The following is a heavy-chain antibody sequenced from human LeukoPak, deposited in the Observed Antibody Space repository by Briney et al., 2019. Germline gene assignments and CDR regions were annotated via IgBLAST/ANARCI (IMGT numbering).Heavy chain of an antibody. V-gene: IGHV3-7*01. J-gene: IGHJ4*02. CDR3: AKKGLPDY. Sequence: GGSLRLSCAASGFTVSSNYMSWVRQAPGKGLEWVANIKQDGSEIYYVDSVKGRFTISRDNAKNSLYLQMNSLRAEDAAVYYCAKKGLPDYWGQGTLVTVSS. CDR1: GFTVSSNY. CDR2: IKQDGSEI.